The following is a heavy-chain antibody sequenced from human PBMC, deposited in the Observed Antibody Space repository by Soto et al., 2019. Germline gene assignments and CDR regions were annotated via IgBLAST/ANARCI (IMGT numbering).Heavy chain of an antibody. CDR1: GYTFTSYG. CDR3: ARSSGTFRHFDY. V-gene: IGHV1-18*01. D-gene: IGHD1-26*01. CDR2: ISAYNGNT. Sequence: ASVKVSCKASGYTFTSYGISWVRQAPGQGLEWMGWISAYNGNTNYAQKLQGRVTMTTDTSTSTAYMELRSLKTEDTAVYYCARSSGTFRHFDYWGPGTLVTVSS. J-gene: IGHJ4*02.